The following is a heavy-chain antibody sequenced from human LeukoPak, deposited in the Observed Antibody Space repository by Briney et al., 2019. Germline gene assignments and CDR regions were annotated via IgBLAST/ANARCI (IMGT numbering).Heavy chain of an antibody. V-gene: IGHV3-7*01. J-gene: IGHJ4*02. CDR3: AREYEGYSSSWGYFDY. Sequence: GGSLRLSCAASGFTFSGYTMNWVRQAPGKGLEWVANIKQDGSEKYYVDSVKGRFTISRDNAKNSLYLQMNSLRAEDTAVYYCAREYEGYSSSWGYFDYWGQGTLVTVSS. CDR2: IKQDGSEK. CDR1: GFTFSGYT. D-gene: IGHD6-13*01.